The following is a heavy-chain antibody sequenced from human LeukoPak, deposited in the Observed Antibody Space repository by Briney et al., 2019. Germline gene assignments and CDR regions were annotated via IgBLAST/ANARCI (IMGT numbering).Heavy chain of an antibody. CDR3: AKDTLYSSSWYGRHPDAFDV. J-gene: IGHJ3*01. CDR1: GFTFSSYA. D-gene: IGHD6-13*01. Sequence: GGSLRLSCAASGFTFSSYAMRWVRQAPGEGLEWVSAISGSGGSTYYADSVKGRFTISRDNSKNTLYLQMNSLRAEDTAVYYCAKDTLYSSSWYGRHPDAFDVWGQGTMVTVSS. CDR2: ISGSGGST. V-gene: IGHV3-23*01.